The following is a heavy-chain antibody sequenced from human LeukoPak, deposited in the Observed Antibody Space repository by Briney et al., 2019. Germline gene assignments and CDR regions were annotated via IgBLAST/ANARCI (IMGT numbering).Heavy chain of an antibody. CDR2: IWYDGSNK. V-gene: IGHV3-33*06. D-gene: IGHD2-2*01. Sequence: GGSLRLSCAASGFTFSSYGMHWVRQAPGKGLEWVAVIWYDGSNKYYADSVKGRFTISRDNSKNTLYLQMNSPRAEDTAVYYCAKASVDCSSTSCHLGYFDYWGQGTLVTVSS. J-gene: IGHJ4*02. CDR1: GFTFSSYG. CDR3: AKASVDCSSTSCHLGYFDY.